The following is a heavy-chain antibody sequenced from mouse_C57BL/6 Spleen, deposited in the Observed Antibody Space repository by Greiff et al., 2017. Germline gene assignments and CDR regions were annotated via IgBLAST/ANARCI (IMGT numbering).Heavy chain of an antibody. CDR1: GYTFTSYW. D-gene: IGHD1-1*01. CDR3: ARSDEGLLRNYAMDY. CDR2: IDPSDSET. J-gene: IGHJ4*01. Sequence: QVQLQQPGAELVRPGSSVKLSCKASGYTFTSYWMHWVKQRPIQGLEWIGNIDPSDSETHYNQKFKDKATLTVDKSSSTAYMQLSSLTSEDSAVYYCARSDEGLLRNYAMDYWGQGTSVTVSS. V-gene: IGHV1-52*01.